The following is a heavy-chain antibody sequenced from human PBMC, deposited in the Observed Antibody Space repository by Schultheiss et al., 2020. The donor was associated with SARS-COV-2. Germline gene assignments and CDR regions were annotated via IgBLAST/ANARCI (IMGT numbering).Heavy chain of an antibody. CDR2: ISGSGGST. CDR3: ARDNGLEPDY. J-gene: IGHJ4*02. V-gene: IGHV3-23*01. CDR1: GFTFSSYG. Sequence: GGSLRLSCAASGFTFSSYGMHWVRQAPGKGLEWVSAISGSGGSTYYADSVKGRFTISRDNAKNSLYLQMNSLRAEDTAVYYCARDNGLEPDYWGQGTLVTVSS. D-gene: IGHD3-16*01.